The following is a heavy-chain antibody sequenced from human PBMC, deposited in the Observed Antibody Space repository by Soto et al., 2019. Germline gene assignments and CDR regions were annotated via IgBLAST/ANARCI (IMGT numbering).Heavy chain of an antibody. D-gene: IGHD3-10*01. CDR3: VYGSRWFGEVDSYYYFVDV. CDR2: IYWDDDN. V-gene: IGHV2-5*04. J-gene: IGHJ6*02. CDR1: GFSLSISGAG. Sequence: QITLKESGPTLVKPTQTLTLTCTFSGFSLSISGAGVGWIRQPPGKALEWLALIYWDDDNCYSPSLKSRLAITMDISSNQVVLTMTNMDPFDTGTYYCVYGSRWFGEVDSYYYFVDVWGQGTTVTVSS.